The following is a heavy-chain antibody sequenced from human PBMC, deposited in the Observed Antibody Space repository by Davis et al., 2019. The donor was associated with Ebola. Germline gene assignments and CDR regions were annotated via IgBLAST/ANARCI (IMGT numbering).Heavy chain of an antibody. CDR1: GFTFSSYD. CDR2: IGTAGDT. D-gene: IGHD5-18*01. J-gene: IGHJ4*02. CDR3: AKDLWGKTAMVIGGRIFDY. V-gene: IGHV3-13*01. Sequence: GESLKISCVASGFTFSSYDMHWVRHTTGKGLEWVSAIGTAGDTYYPGSVKGRFTISRDNSKNTLYLQMNSLRAEDTAVYYCAKDLWGKTAMVIGGRIFDYWGQGTLVTVSS.